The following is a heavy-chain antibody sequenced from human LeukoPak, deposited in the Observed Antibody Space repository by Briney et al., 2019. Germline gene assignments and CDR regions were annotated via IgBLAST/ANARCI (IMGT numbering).Heavy chain of an antibody. V-gene: IGHV4-61*02. D-gene: IGHD6-6*01. Sequence: SETLSLTCTVSGGSISSGTNFWTWIRQPAGKGLEWIGRIDSRGSTYYNPSLRSRVTISLDTSKNQFSLKLSSVTAADTAVYYCARRQLAGPFDYWGQGTLVIVSS. CDR3: ARRQLAGPFDY. CDR1: GGSISSGTNF. J-gene: IGHJ4*02. CDR2: IDSRGST.